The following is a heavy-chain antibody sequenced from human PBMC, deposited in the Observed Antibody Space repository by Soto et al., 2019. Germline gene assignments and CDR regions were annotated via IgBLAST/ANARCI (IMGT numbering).Heavy chain of an antibody. CDR1: GFTFSSYA. J-gene: IGHJ4*02. D-gene: IGHD3-3*01. V-gene: IGHV3-23*01. Sequence: GGSLRLSCAASGFTFSSYAMSWVRQAPGKGLEWVSAISGSGGSTYYADSVKGRFTISRDNSKNTLYLQMNSLRAEDTVVYYCAKSTGNDFWSGFLFDYWGQGTLVTVSS. CDR3: AKSTGNDFWSGFLFDY. CDR2: ISGSGGST.